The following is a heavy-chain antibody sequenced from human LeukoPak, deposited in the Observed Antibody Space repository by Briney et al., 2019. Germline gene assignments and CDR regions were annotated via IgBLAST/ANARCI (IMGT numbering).Heavy chain of an antibody. CDR3: ARDLGAAAGIDY. CDR1: GGSISSYY. CDR2: IYYSGST. V-gene: IGHV4-59*01. D-gene: IGHD6-13*01. J-gene: IGHJ4*02. Sequence: SETLSLTCTVSGGSISSYYWSWIRQPPGKGLEWIGYIYYSGSTNYNPSLKSRVTISVDTSKNRFSLKRSSVPGADTAVYYCARDLGAAAGIDYWGQGTLVTVSS.